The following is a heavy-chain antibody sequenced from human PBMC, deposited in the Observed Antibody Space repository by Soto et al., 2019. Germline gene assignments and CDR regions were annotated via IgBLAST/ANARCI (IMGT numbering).Heavy chain of an antibody. V-gene: IGHV3-13*01. CDR2: ISTGGDT. J-gene: IGHJ2*01. D-gene: IGHD2-15*01. CDR1: GFTFSDYD. CDR3: AREWGTPGFWYFDL. Sequence: EVQRVESGGGLVQPGGSLRLSCAASGFTFSDYDMHWVRQAAGKGLEWVSGISTGGDTDYLGSVKGRLTISRENAKNSLYLQMNRLRAGDTAVYYCAREWGTPGFWYFDLWGRGTLVTVSS.